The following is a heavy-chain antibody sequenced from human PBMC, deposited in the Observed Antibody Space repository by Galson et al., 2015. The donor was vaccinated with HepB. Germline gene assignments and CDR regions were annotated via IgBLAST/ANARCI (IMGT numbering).Heavy chain of an antibody. J-gene: IGHJ5*02. D-gene: IGHD3-3*01. CDR1: GFTFNSYS. Sequence: SLRLSCAASGFTFNSYSMNWVRQAPGEGPEWLSYISSGGNTIYYADSVKGRFTISRDNAKNSLYLQMNTLTVEDTAVYYCARDARHRPILFDPWGQGTLVTVSS. V-gene: IGHV3-48*04. CDR2: ISSGGNTI. CDR3: ARDARHRPILFDP.